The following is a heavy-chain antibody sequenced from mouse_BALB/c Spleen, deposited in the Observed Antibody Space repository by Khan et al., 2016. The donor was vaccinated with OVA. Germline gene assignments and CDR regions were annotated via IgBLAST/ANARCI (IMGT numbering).Heavy chain of an antibody. CDR2: ISYSGST. J-gene: IGHJ4*01. D-gene: IGHD1-1*01. CDR3: AGKSYYGYAVDY. Sequence: EVQLQESGPGLVKPSQSLSLTCTVTGYSITSNYTWYWIRQFPGNKLEWMGYISYSGSTSYNPSLKSRISITRDTSKNQFFLQLNSVTTEDTATXYSAGKSYYGYAVDYWGQGTSVTVSS. V-gene: IGHV3-2*02. CDR1: GYSITSNYT.